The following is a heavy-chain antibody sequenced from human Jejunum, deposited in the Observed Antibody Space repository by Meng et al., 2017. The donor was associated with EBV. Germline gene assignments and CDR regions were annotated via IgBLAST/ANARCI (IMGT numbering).Heavy chain of an antibody. Sequence: VQPVESGGVLIQPGGSLRFSCAAFGLTFSGFWMYWVRQVPGKGLVWISRINGDGSRTTYADSVKDRFTISRDNAKNTLYLQMNSLRAEDTAMYYCAKDRNYYIDYWGQGTLVTVSS. J-gene: IGHJ4*02. CDR3: AKDRNYYIDY. V-gene: IGHV3-74*01. CDR1: GLTFSGFW. CDR2: INGDGSRT.